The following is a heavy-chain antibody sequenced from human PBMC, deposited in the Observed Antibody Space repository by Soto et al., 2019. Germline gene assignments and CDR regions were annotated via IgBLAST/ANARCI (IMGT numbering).Heavy chain of an antibody. V-gene: IGHV3-9*01. CDR2: INWNSGSI. D-gene: IGHD6-13*01. CDR3: VKDESINWYSGHFRH. Sequence: LGLSCAASGFTFDDYAMHWVRQVPGKGLEWVSGINWNSGSIGYGDSVKGRFAISRDNAKNSLHLQMNSLSAEDTAFYYCVKDESINWYSGHFRHWGQGTLVTVSS. CDR1: GFTFDDYA. J-gene: IGHJ1*01.